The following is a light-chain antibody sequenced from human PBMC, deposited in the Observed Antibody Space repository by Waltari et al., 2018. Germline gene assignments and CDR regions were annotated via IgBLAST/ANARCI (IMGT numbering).Light chain of an antibody. J-gene: IGLJ1*01. CDR3: SSYTGSSTNFV. CDR2: DVS. CDR1: SSDVGGYNY. Sequence: QSALTQPASVSGSPGQSITISCTGTSSDVGGYNYVSWYQQHPGKAPKLMIFDVSNRPSGVSTRVSGSKSGNTASLTISGLQAEDEADYYCSSYTGSSTNFVFGTGTKVTVL. V-gene: IGLV2-14*03.